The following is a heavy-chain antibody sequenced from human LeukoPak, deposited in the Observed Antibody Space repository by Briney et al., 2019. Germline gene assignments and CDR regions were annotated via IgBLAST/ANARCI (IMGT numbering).Heavy chain of an antibody. V-gene: IGHV3-21*01. CDR2: ISSSSSYI. Sequence: PGGSLRLSCAASGFTFSSYAMSWVRQAPGKGLEWVSSISSSSSYIYYADSVKGRFTISRDNAKNSLYLQMNSLRAEDTAVYYCARAAVAGWRHDAFDIWGQGTMVTVSS. CDR3: ARAAVAGWRHDAFDI. CDR1: GFTFSSYA. J-gene: IGHJ3*02. D-gene: IGHD6-19*01.